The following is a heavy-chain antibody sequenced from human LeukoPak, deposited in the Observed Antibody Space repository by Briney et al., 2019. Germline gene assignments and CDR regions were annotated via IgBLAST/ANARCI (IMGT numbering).Heavy chain of an antibody. CDR2: ISGSGGST. V-gene: IGHV3-23*01. CDR1: GFTFSSYA. Sequence: GGSLRLSCAASGFTFSSYAMSWVRQAPGKGLEWVSAISGSGGSTYYADSVKGRFTISRDNSKNTLYLQMNSLRAEDTAVYYCARDEGSTKQPLSSFPQRNNWFDPWGQGTLVTVSS. J-gene: IGHJ5*02. D-gene: IGHD6-6*01. CDR3: ARDEGSTKQPLSSFPQRNNWFDP.